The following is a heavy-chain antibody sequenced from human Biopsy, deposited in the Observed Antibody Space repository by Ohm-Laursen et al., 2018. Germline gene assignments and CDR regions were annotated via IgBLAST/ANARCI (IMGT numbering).Heavy chain of an antibody. CDR1: GDSICSYY. CDR3: ARDRGYYADRTVPGYFDL. V-gene: IGHV4-59*01. Sequence: SDTLSLTSTVSGDSICSYYWGWLRQPPGKGLEWIGYVYYTGSTDYNPSLQSRVTISVDTSKNHFSLRLRSVTPADTAIYCARDRGYYADRTVPGYFDLWGRGTLVTVSS. J-gene: IGHJ2*01. CDR2: VYYTGST. D-gene: IGHD3-22*01.